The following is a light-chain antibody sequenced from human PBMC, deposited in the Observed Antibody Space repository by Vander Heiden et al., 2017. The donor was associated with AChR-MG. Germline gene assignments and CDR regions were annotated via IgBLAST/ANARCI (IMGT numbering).Light chain of an antibody. V-gene: IGLV2-14*03. Sequence: QSALTQPASVSGSPGQSITIPFTGTSSDIGGYDFVSWYQQLPGRAPKLMIYDVSARPSRVSHRFSGSKSGNTASLTISGLQAEDEADYYCSSYTNITTPLYVFGTGTKVTVL. CDR3: SSYTNITTPLYV. J-gene: IGLJ1*01. CDR1: SSDIGGYDF. CDR2: DVS.